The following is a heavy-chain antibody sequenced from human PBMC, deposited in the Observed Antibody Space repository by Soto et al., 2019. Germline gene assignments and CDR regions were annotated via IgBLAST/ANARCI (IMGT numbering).Heavy chain of an antibody. Sequence: QVQLQESGPGLVKPSETLSLTCTVSGGSISSYYWSWIRQPPGKGLEWIGYIYYSGSTNYNPSLKSRITISVDTSKNHFSLKLSSVTAADTAVYYCARVPYGDYARAPFDYWGQGTLVTVSS. V-gene: IGHV4-59*01. CDR3: ARVPYGDYARAPFDY. CDR1: GGSISSYY. J-gene: IGHJ4*02. D-gene: IGHD4-17*01. CDR2: IYYSGST.